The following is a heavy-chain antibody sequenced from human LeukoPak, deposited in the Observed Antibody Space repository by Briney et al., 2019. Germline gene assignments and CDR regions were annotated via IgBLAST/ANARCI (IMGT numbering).Heavy chain of an antibody. D-gene: IGHD3-22*01. J-gene: IGHJ4*02. Sequence: ASVKVSCKASGYTFTGYYMHWVRQAPGQGLEWMGCINPHTGGTKSAQKFQGRVTMTRDTSSSTAYMELSRLISDDTAVYYCATDTSAYYLPNYWGQGTLVIVSS. CDR3: ATDTSAYYLPNY. V-gene: IGHV1-2*02. CDR2: INPHTGGT. CDR1: GYTFTGYY.